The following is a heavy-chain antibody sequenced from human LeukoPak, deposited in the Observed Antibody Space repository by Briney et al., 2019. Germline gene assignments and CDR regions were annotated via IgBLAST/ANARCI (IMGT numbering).Heavy chain of an antibody. V-gene: IGHV3-30*04. Sequence: GGSLRLSCAASGFTFSSYVMHWVRQAPGKGLEWVAIISYDGSNEYYADSVKGRFTMSRDNAKNSLYLHMNSLRAEDTAVYYCAELGITMIGGVWGKGTTVTISS. CDR3: AELGITMIGGV. D-gene: IGHD3-10*02. CDR1: GFTFSSYV. J-gene: IGHJ6*04. CDR2: ISYDGSNE.